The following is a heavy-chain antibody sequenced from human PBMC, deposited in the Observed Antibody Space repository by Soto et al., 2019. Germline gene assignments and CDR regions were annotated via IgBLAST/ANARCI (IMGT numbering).Heavy chain of an antibody. J-gene: IGHJ4*02. CDR2: IKHDGSEK. Sequence: QLVESGGGLVQPGGSLRLSCATSGFTFSNSWMTWVRQAPGKGLGWVANIKHDGSEKYYLDSVKGRYTISRDNAKDSRYLQMNSLRAEDTAVYYCARGGWGYFDSGGYLWFDYWGQGTLVTVSS. CDR1: GFTFSNSW. D-gene: IGHD3-22*01. V-gene: IGHV3-7*03. CDR3: ARGGWGYFDSGGYLWFDY.